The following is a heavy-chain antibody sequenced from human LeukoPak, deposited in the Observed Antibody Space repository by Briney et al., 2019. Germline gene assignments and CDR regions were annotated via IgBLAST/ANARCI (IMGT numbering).Heavy chain of an antibody. CDR2: ISAYNGNT. V-gene: IGHV1-18*01. J-gene: IGHJ4*02. D-gene: IGHD6-19*01. CDR1: GYTFTSYG. CDR3: ARAQLAIAVAGNFDY. Sequence: ASVKVSCKASGYTFTSYGIRWVRQAPGQGLEWMGWISAYNGNTNYAQKLQGRVTMTTDTSTSTAYMELRSLRSDDTAVYYCARAQLAIAVAGNFDYWGQGTLVTVSS.